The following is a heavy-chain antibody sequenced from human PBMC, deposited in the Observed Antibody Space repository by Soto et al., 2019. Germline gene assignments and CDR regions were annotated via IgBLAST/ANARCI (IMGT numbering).Heavy chain of an antibody. CDR3: VRYELEDYDSSGYYYLTS. V-gene: IGHV1-69*06. Sequence: GASVKVSCKASGGTFSSYAISWVRQAPGQGLEWMGGIIPIFGTANYAQKFQGRVTITADKSTSTAYMELSSLRSEDTAVYYCVRYELEDYDSSGYYYLTSWGQGTLVTVSS. D-gene: IGHD3-22*01. J-gene: IGHJ5*02. CDR1: GGTFSSYA. CDR2: IIPIFGTA.